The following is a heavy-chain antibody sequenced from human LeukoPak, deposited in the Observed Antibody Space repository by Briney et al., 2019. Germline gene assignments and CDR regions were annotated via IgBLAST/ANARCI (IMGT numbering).Heavy chain of an antibody. CDR2: IYYSGST. CDR3: ARGFFGGLIVDDAF. D-gene: IGHD3-16*02. CDR1: GGSVSSGSYY. J-gene: IGHJ3*01. V-gene: IGHV4-61*01. Sequence: SETLFLTCTVSGGSVSSGSYYWSWIRQPPGKGLEWIGYIYYSGSTNYNPSLKSRVTISVDTSKNQFSLKLSSVTAADTAVYYCARGFFGGLIVDDAFWGQGTMVTVSS.